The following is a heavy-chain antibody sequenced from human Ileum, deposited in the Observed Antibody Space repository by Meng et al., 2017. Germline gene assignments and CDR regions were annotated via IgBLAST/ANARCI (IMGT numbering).Heavy chain of an antibody. CDR3: APPKGVVAAATDPVY. CDR2: ISSSGGRT. CDR1: GFTFSSYD. D-gene: IGHD2-15*01. V-gene: IGHV3-23*01. J-gene: IGHJ4*02. Sequence: EVQLLESGGGLGQPGGSLRLSCAASGFTFSSYDMSWVRQAPGKGLEWVSGISSSGGRTDYADSVKGRFTISRDNFKNRLYLQMNSLRVEDTAVYYCAPPKGVVAAATDPVYWGQGTLVTVSS.